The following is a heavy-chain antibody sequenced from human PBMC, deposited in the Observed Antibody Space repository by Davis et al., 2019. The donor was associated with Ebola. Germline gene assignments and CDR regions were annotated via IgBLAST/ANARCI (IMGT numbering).Heavy chain of an antibody. Sequence: PGGSLRLSCAASGFTFSSYAMSWVRQAPGKGLEWVSAISGSGGSTYYADSVKGRFTISRDNSKNTLYLQMNSLRAEDTAVYYCAKSAVEDIVLVVYAISYWYFDLWGRGTLVTVSS. D-gene: IGHD2-8*02. J-gene: IGHJ2*01. V-gene: IGHV3-23*01. CDR1: GFTFSSYA. CDR2: ISGSGGST. CDR3: AKSAVEDIVLVVYAISYWYFDL.